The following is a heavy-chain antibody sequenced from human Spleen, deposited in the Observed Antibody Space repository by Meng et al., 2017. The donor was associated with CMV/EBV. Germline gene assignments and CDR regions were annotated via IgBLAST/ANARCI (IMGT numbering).Heavy chain of an antibody. CDR2: IHYSGNT. CDR1: GGSISSSSYY. Sequence: VSGGSISSSSYYWGWLRQSPGKGLEWIGSIHYSGNTYYNPSLKSRVTISVDTSKNQSFLKLASVTVADTAVYHCAKGYASVWYYFDSWGQGILVTVSS. D-gene: IGHD2-2*01. CDR3: AKGYASVWYYFDS. V-gene: IGHV4-39*01. J-gene: IGHJ4*02.